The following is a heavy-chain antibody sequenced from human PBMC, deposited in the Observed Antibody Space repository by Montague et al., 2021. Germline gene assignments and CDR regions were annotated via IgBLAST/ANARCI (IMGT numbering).Heavy chain of an antibody. CDR1: GGSISSGSYY. D-gene: IGHD3-10*01. Sequence: SETLSLTCTVSGGSISSGSYYWSWIRQPAEKGLEWIGEVRHIGSTNYNPSLKSRVTMSVDKSKNQFPLKLRSVTAADTAVYYCASDRGPFDYWGQGTVVTVSS. J-gene: IGHJ4*02. CDR3: ASDRGPFDY. V-gene: IGHV4-61*10. CDR2: VRHIGST.